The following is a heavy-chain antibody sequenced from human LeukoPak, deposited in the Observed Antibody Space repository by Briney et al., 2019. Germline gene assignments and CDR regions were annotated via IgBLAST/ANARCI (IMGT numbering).Heavy chain of an antibody. Sequence: GASVKVSCKASGYTFTSYDINWVRQATGQGHEWMGWMNPNSGNTGYAQKFQGRVTITRNTSISTAYMELSSLRSEDTAVYYCARVRAMGSSWPFDYWGQGTLVTVSS. CDR3: ARVRAMGSSWPFDY. D-gene: IGHD6-13*01. V-gene: IGHV1-8*03. CDR2: MNPNSGNT. J-gene: IGHJ4*02. CDR1: GYTFTSYD.